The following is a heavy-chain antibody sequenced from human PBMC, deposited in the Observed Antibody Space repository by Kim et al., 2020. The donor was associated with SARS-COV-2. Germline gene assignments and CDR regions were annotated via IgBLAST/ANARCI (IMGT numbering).Heavy chain of an antibody. CDR3: AREAEVAASGMDV. D-gene: IGHD2-15*01. V-gene: IGHV3-53*01. CDR1: GFTVSSNY. CDR2: IYSGGST. Sequence: GGSLRLSCAASGFTVSSNYMSWVRQAPGKGLEWVSVIYSGGSTYYADSVKGRFTISRDNSKNTLYLQMNSLRAEDTAVYYCAREAEVAASGMDVWGQGTTVTVSS. J-gene: IGHJ6*02.